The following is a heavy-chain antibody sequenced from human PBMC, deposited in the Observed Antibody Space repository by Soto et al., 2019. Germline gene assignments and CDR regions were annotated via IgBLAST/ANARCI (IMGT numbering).Heavy chain of an antibody. CDR3: NYYYDSSGEYYYYGMDV. Sequence: QVQLQQWGAGLLKPSETLSLTCAVYGGSFSGYYWSWIRQPPGKGLERIGEINHSGSTNYNPSLKSRVTISVDTSKNQFSLKLSSVTAADTAVYYCNYYYDSSGEYYYYGMDVWGQGTTVTVSS. D-gene: IGHD3-22*01. V-gene: IGHV4-34*01. J-gene: IGHJ6*02. CDR2: INHSGST. CDR1: GGSFSGYY.